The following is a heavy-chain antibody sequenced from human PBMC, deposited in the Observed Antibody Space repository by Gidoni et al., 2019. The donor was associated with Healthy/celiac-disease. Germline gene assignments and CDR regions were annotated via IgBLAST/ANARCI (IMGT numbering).Heavy chain of an antibody. J-gene: IGHJ6*02. CDR3: ARSGRSSSRYYYYGRDV. Sequence: QVQLQQWGAGLLKPSDTLSLTCAVSGGSFIGYYWSWISQPPGTGLEWIGEINHSGSTNYNPSLKSRVTISVDTSKNQFSLKLNSVTAADTAVYYCARSGRSSSRYYYYGRDVWGQGTTVTVSS. CDR2: INHSGST. V-gene: IGHV4-34*01. D-gene: IGHD6-6*01. CDR1: GGSFIGYY.